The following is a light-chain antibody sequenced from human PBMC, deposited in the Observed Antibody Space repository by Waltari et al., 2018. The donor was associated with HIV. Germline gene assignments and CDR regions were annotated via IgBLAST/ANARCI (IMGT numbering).Light chain of an antibody. Sequence: DFQLTQSPSFLSASVGDRVVITCRASQGISSNLAWYQQKPGLAPKLLIYAASSLSSGVPSRFSGGGSGTQFTLTIRNLQPEDFATYYCQHLNSFPPFTFGPGTTVDVK. J-gene: IGKJ3*01. V-gene: IGKV1-9*01. CDR2: AAS. CDR1: QGISSN. CDR3: QHLNSFPPFT.